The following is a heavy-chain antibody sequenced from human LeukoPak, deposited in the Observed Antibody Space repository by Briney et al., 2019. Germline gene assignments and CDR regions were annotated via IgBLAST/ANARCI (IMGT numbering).Heavy chain of an antibody. J-gene: IGHJ6*02. CDR2: IYNSGSA. CDR3: ARESETTLGGYYYGMDV. V-gene: IGHV4-59*01. CDR1: GGSISSYY. Sequence: PSETLSLTCTVSGGSISSYYWSWIRQPPGKGLEWIGYIYNSGSANYNPSLKSRVTISVDTSKNQFSLRLSSVTAADTAVYYCARESETTLGGYYYGMDVWGQGTTVTVSS. D-gene: IGHD3-16*01.